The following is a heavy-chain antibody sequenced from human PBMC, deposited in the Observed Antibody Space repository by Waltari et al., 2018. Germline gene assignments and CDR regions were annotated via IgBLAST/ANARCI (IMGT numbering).Heavy chain of an antibody. V-gene: IGHV3-23*03. CDR1: GFTFSSYA. CDR3: AKAHRRRGYSYGYYFDY. J-gene: IGHJ4*02. Sequence: EVQLLESGGGLVQPGGSLRLSCAASGFTFSSYAMSWVRPAPGKGLEWVSVIYSGGSTYYADSVKGRFTISRDNSKNTLYLQMNSLRAEDTAVYYCAKAHRRRGYSYGYYFDYWGQGTLVTVSS. CDR2: IYSGGST. D-gene: IGHD5-18*01.